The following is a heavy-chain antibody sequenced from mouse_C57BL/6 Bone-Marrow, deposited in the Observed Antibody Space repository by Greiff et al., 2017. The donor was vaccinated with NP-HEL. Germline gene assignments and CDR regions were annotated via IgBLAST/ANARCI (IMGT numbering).Heavy chain of an antibody. J-gene: IGHJ1*03. CDR1: GYSITSDY. D-gene: IGHD1-1*01. Sequence: VQLQQSGPGLAKPSQTLSLTCSVTGYSITSDYWNWIRKFPGNKLEYMGYISYSGSTYYNPSLKSRISITRDTSKNQYYLQLNSVTTEDTATYYCARESYYGSSPWYFDVWGTGTTVTVSS. CDR3: ARESYYGSSPWYFDV. V-gene: IGHV3-8*01. CDR2: ISYSGST.